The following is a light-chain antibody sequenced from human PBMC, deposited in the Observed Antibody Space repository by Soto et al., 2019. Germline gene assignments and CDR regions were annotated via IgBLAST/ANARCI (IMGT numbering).Light chain of an antibody. V-gene: IGKV3-15*01. Sequence: EIVMTQSPATLSVSPGERATLSCRASQSVGSNLAWYQQKPGQAPRLLIYGASTRATGIPARFSGSGSGTEFTLTISSLQSEDFAIYYCQQYNNRPPESFGLGTKLE. CDR2: GAS. CDR1: QSVGSN. J-gene: IGKJ2*01. CDR3: QQYNNRPPES.